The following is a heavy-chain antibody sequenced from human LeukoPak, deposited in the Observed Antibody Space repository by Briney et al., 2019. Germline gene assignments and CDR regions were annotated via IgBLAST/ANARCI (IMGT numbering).Heavy chain of an antibody. V-gene: IGHV1-69*04. D-gene: IGHD3-3*01. CDR1: GRTFSSYA. Sequence: SVKGSCKASGRTFSSYAIIWVRQAPGQGLESMGRIIPILGIANYAQKFQGRVTITADKSTSTAYMKLSSLRSEDTAVYYCARVSEPYYDFWDPPQGFDPWGQGTLVTVSS. CDR2: IIPILGIA. CDR3: ARVSEPYYDFWDPPQGFDP. J-gene: IGHJ5*02.